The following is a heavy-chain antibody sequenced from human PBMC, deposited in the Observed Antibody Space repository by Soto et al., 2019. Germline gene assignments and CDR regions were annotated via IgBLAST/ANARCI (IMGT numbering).Heavy chain of an antibody. V-gene: IGHV3-23*01. J-gene: IGHJ4*02. Sequence: TGGSLRLSCAASGFTFSSYAMSWVRQAPGKGLEWVSAISGSGGSTYYADSVKGRFTISRDNSKDTLYLQMNSLRAEDTAVYYCAKGYQYNWNDPAFDYWGQGTLVTVSS. CDR3: AKGYQYNWNDPAFDY. D-gene: IGHD1-1*01. CDR2: ISGSGGST. CDR1: GFTFSSYA.